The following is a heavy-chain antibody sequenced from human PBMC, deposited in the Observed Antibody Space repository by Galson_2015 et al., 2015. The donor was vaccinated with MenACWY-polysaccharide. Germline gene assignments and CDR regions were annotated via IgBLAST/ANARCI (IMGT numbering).Heavy chain of an antibody. CDR3: ARVHKRLVGPSPDY. J-gene: IGHJ4*02. Sequence: SLRLSCAASGFTFSSYSMNWVRQAPGKGLEWVSYISSSGTIYYADSVKGRFTISRDNGKNSLYLQMNSLRDDDTAVYYCARVHKRLVGPSPDYWGQGTLVTVSS. D-gene: IGHD5-12*01. CDR2: ISSSGTI. CDR1: GFTFSSYS. V-gene: IGHV3-48*02.